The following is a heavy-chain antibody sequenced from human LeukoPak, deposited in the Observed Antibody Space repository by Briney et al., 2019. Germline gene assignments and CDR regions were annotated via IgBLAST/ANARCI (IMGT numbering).Heavy chain of an antibody. CDR1: GGSISSGRYY. J-gene: IGHJ6*02. V-gene: IGHV4-61*02. CDR2: LSSTGSI. CDR3: ARQGGYCDASSCYSGDYYYYHGMDV. Sequence: LSQTLSLTCTVSGGSISSGRYYWIWIRQPAGKALEGIGRLSSTGSINYNPSLKSRVTISVDTSKNRFALNLSSVTAADTAVYYCARQGGYCDASSCYSGDYYYYHGMDVWGQGTTVTVSS. D-gene: IGHD2-2*02.